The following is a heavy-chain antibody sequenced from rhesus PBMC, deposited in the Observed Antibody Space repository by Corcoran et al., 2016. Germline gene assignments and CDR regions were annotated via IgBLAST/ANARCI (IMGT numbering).Heavy chain of an antibody. J-gene: IGHJ5-1*01. CDR3: ARGHYYNIWTGFDV. V-gene: IGHV2-174*01. CDR1: GFSLTTSGLG. Sequence: QVTLKESGPALVKPTQTLTLTCTFSGFSLTTSGLGVGWIRQPPGKALEGLALIYWDDDKRYSTSLKSRLTISKDTSTNQVVLTMTNMDPVDTATYYCARGHYYNIWTGFDVWGPGVLVTVSS. CDR2: IYWDDDK. D-gene: IGHD3-3*01.